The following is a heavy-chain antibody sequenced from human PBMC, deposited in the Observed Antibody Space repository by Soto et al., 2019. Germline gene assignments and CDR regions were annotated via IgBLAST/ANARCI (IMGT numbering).Heavy chain of an antibody. D-gene: IGHD3-22*01. CDR3: AGLYYYDSSGYYGCFGY. V-gene: IGHV1-69*13. CDR1: GGTFSSYA. Sequence: GXSVEVSFKASGGTFSSYAISWVRQAPVQGLEWMGGIIPIFGTANYAQKFQGRVTITADESTSTAYMELSSLRSEDTAVYYCAGLYYYDSSGYYGCFGYWGQGTLVTVSS. CDR2: IIPIFGTA. J-gene: IGHJ4*02.